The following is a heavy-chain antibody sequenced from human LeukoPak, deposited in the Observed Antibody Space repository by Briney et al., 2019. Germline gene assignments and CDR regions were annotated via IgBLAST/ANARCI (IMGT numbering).Heavy chain of an antibody. J-gene: IGHJ5*02. CDR2: IYHSGST. CDR1: GYSISSGYY. Sequence: SETLSLTCTVSGYSISSGYYWGWIRQPPGKGLEWIGSIYHSGSTYYNPSLKSRVTISVDTSKNQFSLKLSSVTAADTAVYYCARVGCSGGSCYWFDPWGQGTLVTVSS. D-gene: IGHD2-15*01. V-gene: IGHV4-38-2*02. CDR3: ARVGCSGGSCYWFDP.